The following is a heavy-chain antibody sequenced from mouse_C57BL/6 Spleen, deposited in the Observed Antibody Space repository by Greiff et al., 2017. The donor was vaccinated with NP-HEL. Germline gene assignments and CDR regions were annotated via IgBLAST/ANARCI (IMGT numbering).Heavy chain of an antibody. CDR1: GYTFTDYY. Sequence: EVQLQQSGPELVKPGASVKISCKASGYTFTDYYMNWVKQSHGKSLEWIGDINPNNGGTSYNQKFKGKATLTVDKSSSTAYMELRSLTSEDAAVYDCAIYGSSYDYAMDYWGQGTSVTVSS. D-gene: IGHD1-1*01. CDR2: INPNNGGT. CDR3: AIYGSSYDYAMDY. V-gene: IGHV1-26*01. J-gene: IGHJ4*01.